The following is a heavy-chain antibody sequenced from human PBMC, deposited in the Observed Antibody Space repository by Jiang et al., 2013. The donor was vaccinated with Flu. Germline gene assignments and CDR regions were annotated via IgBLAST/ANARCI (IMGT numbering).Heavy chain of an antibody. CDR2: INPNSGGT. D-gene: IGHD2-21*01. Sequence: GAEVKKPGASVKVSCKASGYTFTGYYMHWVRQAPGQGLEWMGRINPNSGGTNYAQKFQGGVTMTRDTSISTAYMELSRLRSDDTAVYYCARTAPYCGGDCPFDYWGQGTLVTVSS. J-gene: IGHJ4*02. V-gene: IGHV1-2*06. CDR3: ARTAPYCGGDCPFDY. CDR1: GYTFTGYY.